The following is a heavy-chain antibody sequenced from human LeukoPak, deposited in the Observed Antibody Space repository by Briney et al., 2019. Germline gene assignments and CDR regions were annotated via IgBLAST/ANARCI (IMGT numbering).Heavy chain of an antibody. J-gene: IGHJ6*02. CDR3: AREETYYYDSSGYYSVGPYYYYGMDV. CDR1: GFSFSSYA. Sequence: GGSLRLSCAASGFSFSSYAMSWVRQAPGKGLEWVSAIRDSGGSTYYADSVKGRFTISRDNAKNSLYLQMNSLRAEDTAVYYCAREETYYYDSSGYYSVGPYYYYGMDVWGQGTTVTVSS. CDR2: IRDSGGST. D-gene: IGHD3-22*01. V-gene: IGHV3-23*01.